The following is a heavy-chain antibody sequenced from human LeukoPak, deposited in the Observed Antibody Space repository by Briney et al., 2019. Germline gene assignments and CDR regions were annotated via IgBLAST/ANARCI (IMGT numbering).Heavy chain of an antibody. D-gene: IGHD4-17*01. CDR2: IKKDGSEK. CDR3: ARDSYGDYVSDDY. CDR1: GFTFSSYW. V-gene: IGHV3-7*01. Sequence: GGSLRLSCAASGFTFSSYWMSWVRQAPGKGLEWVANIKKDGSEKYYVDSVKGRFTISRDNAKNSLYLQMNSLRAEDTAVYYCARDSYGDYVSDDYWGQGTLVTVSS. J-gene: IGHJ4*02.